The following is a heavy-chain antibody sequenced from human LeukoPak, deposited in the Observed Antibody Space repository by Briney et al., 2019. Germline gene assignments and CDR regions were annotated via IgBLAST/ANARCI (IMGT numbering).Heavy chain of an antibody. CDR3: ARDRGFEYSDTGSFDY. Sequence: GGSLRLSCAASGFTFSNAWMSWVRQAPGKGLEWVANIKQDGSDKYYVDSLKGRFTISRDNAENSLYLQMNSLRAEDTAVYYCARDRGFEYSDTGSFDYWGQGTLVTVSS. CDR1: GFTFSNAW. J-gene: IGHJ4*02. D-gene: IGHD3-10*01. V-gene: IGHV3-7*01. CDR2: IKQDGSDK.